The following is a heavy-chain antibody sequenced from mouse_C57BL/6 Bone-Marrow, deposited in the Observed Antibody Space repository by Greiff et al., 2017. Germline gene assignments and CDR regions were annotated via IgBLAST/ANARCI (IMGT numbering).Heavy chain of an antibody. CDR2: IDPSDSYT. D-gene: IGHD2-4*01. J-gene: IGHJ3*01. CDR3: ARDDYARFAY. V-gene: IGHV1-50*01. Sequence: VQVVESGAELMKPGASVKLSCKASGYTFTSYWMQWVKQRPGQGLEWIGEIDPSDSYTNYNQKFKGKATLTVDTSSSTAYMQLSSLTSEDSAVYYCARDDYARFAYWGQGTLVTVSA. CDR1: GYTFTSYW.